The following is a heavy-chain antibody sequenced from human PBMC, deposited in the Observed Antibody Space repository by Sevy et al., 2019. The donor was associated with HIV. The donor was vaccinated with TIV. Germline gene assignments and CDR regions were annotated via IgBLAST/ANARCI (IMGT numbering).Heavy chain of an antibody. V-gene: IGHV3-21*05. J-gene: IGHJ4*02. D-gene: IGHD3-10*01. Sequence: GGSLRLSCTASGFTFSAYSMNWVRQAPGKGLEWLSYISTGTDHIYYADSAKGRFTISRDDAKKSVYLEMKSLRDQDTALYYWVRRGVDAYNVYFDLWGQGTLVTVSS. CDR2: ISTGTDHI. CDR3: VRRGVDAYNVYFDL. CDR1: GFTFSAYS.